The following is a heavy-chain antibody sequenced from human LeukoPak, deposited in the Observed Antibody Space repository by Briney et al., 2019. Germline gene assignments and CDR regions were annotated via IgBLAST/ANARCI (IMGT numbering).Heavy chain of an antibody. CDR2: IYYSGTT. J-gene: IGHJ4*02. CDR1: GGSFSGSY. Sequence: SSETLSLTCTVSGGSFSGSYWIWIRQPPGKGLKWIGYIYYSGTTNYNPPLMSRVTISIDTSKEHISLRLSSVTAADTAVYYCAKSTLVNIWYPGDWGQGTLVTVSS. D-gene: IGHD6-13*01. CDR3: AKSTLVNIWYPGD. V-gene: IGHV4-59*01.